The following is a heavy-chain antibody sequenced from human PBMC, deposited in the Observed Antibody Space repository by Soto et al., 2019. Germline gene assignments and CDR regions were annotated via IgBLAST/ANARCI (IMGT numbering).Heavy chain of an antibody. CDR2: IYPSDSDT. Sequence: PGQSLKISCKGSGYNFAGYWIAWVRQMPGKGLELMGIIYPSDSDTRYRPSFQGQVTISADKSISSAYLQGSSLRASDTAMYYCARAGVSTRTFGYWGRRTPCTASS. CDR1: GYNFAGYW. CDR3: ARAGVSTRTFGY. D-gene: IGHD3-3*02. J-gene: IGHJ4*02. V-gene: IGHV5-51*01.